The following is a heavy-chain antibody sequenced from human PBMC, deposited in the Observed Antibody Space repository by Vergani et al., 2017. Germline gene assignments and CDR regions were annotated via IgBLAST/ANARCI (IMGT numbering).Heavy chain of an antibody. CDR3: ARPGGAGFWSGYYTSSGGMDV. CDR2: TWYDGNNK. CDR1: GFTFNQYG. D-gene: IGHD3-3*01. V-gene: IGHV3-33*01. J-gene: IGHJ6*04. Sequence: QVQLVESGGGVVQPGRSLRLSCAASGFTFNQYGMHWVRQAPGKGLEWVAVTWYDGNNKQYADSVKGRFTISRDNSKSTMYLQMNSLRDEDTGVYYCARPGGAGFWSGYYTSSGGMDVWGKGTTVTVSS.